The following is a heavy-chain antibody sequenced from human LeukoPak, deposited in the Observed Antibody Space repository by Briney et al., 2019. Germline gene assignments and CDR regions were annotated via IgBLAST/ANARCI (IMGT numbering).Heavy chain of an antibody. CDR1: GFPFSTYE. Sequence: GGPLRLSCAASGFPFSTYEMNWLRQAPGKGLEWLSFISTGGSTIYYADCVKGRFTISRNNAKKSLYLQMNSLTVEDTAVYYCARDPPFSTGMDVWGKGTTVTVSS. J-gene: IGHJ6*04. V-gene: IGHV3-48*03. CDR2: ISTGGSTI. CDR3: ARDPPFSTGMDV.